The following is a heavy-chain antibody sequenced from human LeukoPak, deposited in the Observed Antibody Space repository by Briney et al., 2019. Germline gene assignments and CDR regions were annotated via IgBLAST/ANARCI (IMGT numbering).Heavy chain of an antibody. Sequence: GGSLRLSCAASGFSLTSYAMSWVRQAPGKGLEWVSAISGSGGSTYYADSVKGRFTISRDNSKNTLYLQMNSLRAEDTAVYYCATRYCSGGSCYPLDYWGQGTLVTVSS. CDR2: ISGSGGST. J-gene: IGHJ4*02. CDR1: GFSLTSYA. V-gene: IGHV3-23*01. CDR3: ATRYCSGGSCYPLDY. D-gene: IGHD2-15*01.